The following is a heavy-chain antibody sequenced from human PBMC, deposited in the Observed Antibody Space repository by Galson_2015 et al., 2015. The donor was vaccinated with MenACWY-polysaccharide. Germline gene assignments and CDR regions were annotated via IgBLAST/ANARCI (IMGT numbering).Heavy chain of an antibody. Sequence: SLRLSCAASGFAFSGYSLNWVRQTPGKGLEWVSYISASSSAIYYADSVKGRFTISRDNAKKSLYLQMNSLRDEDTAVYYCALYNWNDMGGAVDIWGRGTMVTVSS. D-gene: IGHD1-1*01. CDR3: ALYNWNDMGGAVDI. CDR2: ISASSSAI. CDR1: GFAFSGYS. J-gene: IGHJ3*02. V-gene: IGHV3-48*02.